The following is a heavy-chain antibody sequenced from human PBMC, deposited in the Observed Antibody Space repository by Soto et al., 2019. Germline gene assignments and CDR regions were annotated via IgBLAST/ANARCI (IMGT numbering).Heavy chain of an antibody. J-gene: IGHJ6*04. CDR1: GDSISNSDYY. Sequence: PSETLSLTCTVSGDSISNSDYYWNWILHSPGKGLEWIASIYYSGSTYYNPSLKSRVVISADTSKNLFSLKLRSVTAADTALYLCARDMIYYYGSEVWGNGTTVIVSS. D-gene: IGHD3-16*01. V-gene: IGHV4-30-4*01. CDR3: ARDMIYYYGSEV. CDR2: IYYSGST.